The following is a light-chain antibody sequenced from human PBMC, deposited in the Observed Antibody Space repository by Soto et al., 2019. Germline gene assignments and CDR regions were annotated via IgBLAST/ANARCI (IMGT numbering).Light chain of an antibody. CDR1: QSVSSY. CDR2: DAS. CDR3: QQRSNWPGT. J-gene: IGKJ1*01. V-gene: IGKV3-11*01. Sequence: EMVLTQSPGTLSLSPGERATLSCRASQSVSSYLAWYQQKPCQAPRLLIYDASNRATGIPARFSGSGSGTDFTLTISSLEPEDFAVDYCQQRSNWPGTFGQGTKVEIK.